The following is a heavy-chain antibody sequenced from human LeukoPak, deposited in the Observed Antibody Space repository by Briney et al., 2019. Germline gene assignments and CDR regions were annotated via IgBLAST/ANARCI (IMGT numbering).Heavy chain of an antibody. CDR1: GFTFSSYS. CDR2: ISSSSSYI. D-gene: IGHD6-13*01. J-gene: IGHJ4*02. Sequence: PGGSLRLSCAASGFTFSSYSMNLVRQAPGKGLEWVSSISSSSSYIYYADSVKGRFTISRDNAKNSLYLQMNSLRAEDTAVYYCARDRHSSSWSSFDYWGQGTLVTVSS. V-gene: IGHV3-21*01. CDR3: ARDRHSSSWSSFDY.